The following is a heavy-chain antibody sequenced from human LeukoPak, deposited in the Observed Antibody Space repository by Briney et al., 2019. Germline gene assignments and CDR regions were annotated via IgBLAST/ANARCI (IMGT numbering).Heavy chain of an antibody. CDR1: GDSSGTYG. D-gene: IGHD3-10*01. V-gene: IGHV1-69*05. CDR2: FNPIFGSA. Sequence: GSSVKVSCNASGDSSGTYGITWVRQAPGEGLEWMGGFNPIFGSAQYVQKFQGRVTITMDVSARTVYMELSSLRFEDTTIYYCARDFGSGVFDPWGQGTLVTVS. CDR3: ARDFGSGVFDP. J-gene: IGHJ5*02.